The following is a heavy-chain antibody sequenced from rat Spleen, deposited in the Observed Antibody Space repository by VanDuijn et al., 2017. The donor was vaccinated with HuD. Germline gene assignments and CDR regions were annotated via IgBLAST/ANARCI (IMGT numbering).Heavy chain of an antibody. CDR2: ISPGGGYT. J-gene: IGHJ2*01. CDR3: ARHGYNSYFEY. Sequence: EVQLVESNGGLVQPGRSLKLSCAASGFTFNDHFMAWVRQAPTKGLEWVASISPGGGYTYYRDSVEGRFTISRDNAKSVRYLQMDSLRSEDTATYCWARHGYNSYFEYWGQGVMVTVSS. D-gene: IGHD1-9*01. V-gene: IGHV5-25*01. CDR1: GFTFNDHF.